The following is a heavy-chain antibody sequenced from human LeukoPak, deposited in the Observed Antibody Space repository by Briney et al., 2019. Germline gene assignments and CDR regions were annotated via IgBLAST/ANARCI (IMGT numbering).Heavy chain of an antibody. CDR3: ARDEGGSGSYYAPSNWFDP. CDR2: ISAYNGNT. CDR1: GYTFTSYG. J-gene: IGHJ5*02. D-gene: IGHD3-10*01. V-gene: IGHV1-18*04. Sequence: GASVKVSCKASGYTFTSYGISWVRQAPGQGLEWMGWISAYNGNTNYAQKRQGRVTMTTDTSTSTAYMELRSLRSDDTAVYYCARDEGGSGSYYAPSNWFDPWGQGTLVTVSS.